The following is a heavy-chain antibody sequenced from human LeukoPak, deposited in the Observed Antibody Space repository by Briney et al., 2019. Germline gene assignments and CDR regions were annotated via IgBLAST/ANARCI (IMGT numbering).Heavy chain of an antibody. Sequence: GGSLRLAWAASGFTFSSYAMSWVRQAAGEGLGWVSASSGSGGSTYYADSVKGRITLSRDNSKNTLYLQMNSLRAEDTAVYYCAKDSRLRYSDYWGQGTLVTVSS. CDR2: SSGSGGST. CDR1: GFTFSSYA. CDR3: AKDSRLRYSDY. D-gene: IGHD3-9*01. V-gene: IGHV3-23*01. J-gene: IGHJ4*02.